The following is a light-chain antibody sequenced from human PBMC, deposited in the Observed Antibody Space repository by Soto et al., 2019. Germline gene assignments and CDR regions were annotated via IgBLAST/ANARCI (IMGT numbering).Light chain of an antibody. Sequence: EIVLTQSPGTLSLSPGERATLSCRASQTVSSNFLAWYRQKPGQAPRLLIYGASSRATGIPDRFSGSGSGTDFTLTITKLDPEDFAVYYCQQYGSTPFIFGPGTKVDF. CDR3: QQYGSTPFI. CDR2: GAS. V-gene: IGKV3-20*01. J-gene: IGKJ3*01. CDR1: QTVSSNF.